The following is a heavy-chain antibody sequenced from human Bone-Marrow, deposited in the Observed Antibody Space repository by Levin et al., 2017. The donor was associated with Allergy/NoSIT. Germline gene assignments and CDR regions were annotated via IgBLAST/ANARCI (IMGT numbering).Heavy chain of an antibody. V-gene: IGHV3-30-3*01. CDR1: GFTFTNYA. CDR2: MSYDGNNK. CDR3: ARADLKFSDYMDV. Sequence: SGGSLRLSCAASGFTFTNYAMHWVRQAPGKGLEWVAVMSYDGNNKYYADSVKGRFTISRDTSKNTLYVQMNSLRTEDTAVYYCARADLKFSDYMDVWGKGTTVTVSS. J-gene: IGHJ6*03.